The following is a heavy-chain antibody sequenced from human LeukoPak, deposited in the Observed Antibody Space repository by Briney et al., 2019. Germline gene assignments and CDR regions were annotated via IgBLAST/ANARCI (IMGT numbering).Heavy chain of an antibody. CDR3: AKDPNFPSPNWFDP. J-gene: IGHJ5*02. Sequence: PGGALRLSCAASGFTFSSYAMSWLRQAPGKGLEWVSAISGSGGSAYYADSVKGRFTVSRDNSKNTLYLQMNSLRAEDTAIYYCAKDPNFPSPNWFDPWGQGTLVTVSS. CDR1: GFTFSSYA. V-gene: IGHV3-23*01. CDR2: ISGSGGSA. D-gene: IGHD6-6*01.